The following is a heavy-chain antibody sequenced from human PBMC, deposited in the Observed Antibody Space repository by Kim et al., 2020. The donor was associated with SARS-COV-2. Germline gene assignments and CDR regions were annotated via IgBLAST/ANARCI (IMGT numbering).Heavy chain of an antibody. CDR3: ARGITGHRGVTLEGFDY. CDR2: IYPGDSDT. V-gene: IGHV5-51*01. D-gene: IGHD3-10*01. Sequence: ESLKISCKGSGYSFTSYWIVWVRQMPGKGLEWMGIIYPGDSDTRYSPSFQGQVTISADKSISTAYLQWSSLKASDTAMYYCARGITGHRGVTLEGFDYWGQGTLVTVSS. J-gene: IGHJ4*02. CDR1: GYSFTSYW.